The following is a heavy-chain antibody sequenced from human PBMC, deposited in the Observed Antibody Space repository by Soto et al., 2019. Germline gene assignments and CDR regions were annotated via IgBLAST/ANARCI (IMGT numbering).Heavy chain of an antibody. CDR2: INHSGST. CDR3: ARGQRYRRYFDY. Sequence: SETLSLTCAVYGGSFSGYYWSWIRQPPGKGLEWIGEINHSGSTNYNPSLKSRVTISVDTSKNQFSLKLSSVTAADTAVYYCARGQRYRRYFDYWGQGTLVTVSS. V-gene: IGHV4-34*01. D-gene: IGHD3-16*02. J-gene: IGHJ4*02. CDR1: GGSFSGYY.